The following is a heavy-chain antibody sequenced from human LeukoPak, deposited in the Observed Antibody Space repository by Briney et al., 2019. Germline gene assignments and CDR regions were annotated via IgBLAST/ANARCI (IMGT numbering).Heavy chain of an antibody. V-gene: IGHV3-15*01. CDR1: GFTFSNAW. D-gene: IGHD3-16*01. J-gene: IGHJ4*02. CDR3: SAGYGRTDFDY. CDR2: NKKKSDGGTI. Sequence: GGSLRLSCAASGFTFSNAWMSWVRQAQGESLEWVGRNKKKSDGGTIDYAPPVKGRFTISRDDSKNMLYLLMNSLKTEDTGVYYCSAGYGRTDFDYWGQGTLVTVSS.